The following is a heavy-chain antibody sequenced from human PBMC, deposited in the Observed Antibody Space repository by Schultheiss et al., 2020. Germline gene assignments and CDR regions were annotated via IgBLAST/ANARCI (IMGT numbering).Heavy chain of an antibody. CDR3: ARDGVATTYYYYYGMDV. Sequence: SETLSLTCTVSGGSISSYYWSWIRQPPGKGLEWIGYLYYSGSTNYNPSLKSRVTISVDTSKNQFSLKLSSVTAADTAVYYCARDGVATTYYYYYGMDVWGQGTTVTVSS. CDR2: LYYSGST. CDR1: GGSISSYY. D-gene: IGHD5-24*01. V-gene: IGHV4-59*01. J-gene: IGHJ6*02.